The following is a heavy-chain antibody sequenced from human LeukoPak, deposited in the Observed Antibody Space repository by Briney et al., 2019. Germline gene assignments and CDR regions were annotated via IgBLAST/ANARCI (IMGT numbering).Heavy chain of an antibody. CDR2: IKSNPDGGTA. CDR1: GFTFTYAW. Sequence: GGSLRLSCAASGFTFTYAWMTWVRQAPGKGLEGVGRIKSNPDGGTADYAAPVKGRFTISRDDSRNTLYLQMNNLEIDDTAVYFCSTAVNGRYFDWGQGTLVIVSS. V-gene: IGHV3-15*01. J-gene: IGHJ1*01. D-gene: IGHD1-26*01. CDR3: STAVNGRYFD.